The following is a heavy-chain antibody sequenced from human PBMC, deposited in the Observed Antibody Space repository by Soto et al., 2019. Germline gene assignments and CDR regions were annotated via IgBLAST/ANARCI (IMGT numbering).Heavy chain of an antibody. J-gene: IGHJ4*02. CDR2: IYSGGST. CDR1: GFTVSSNY. D-gene: IGHD3-3*01. CDR3: ARDRYDFWSGYYDDY. Sequence: HPGGSLRLSCAASGFTVSSNYMSWVRQAPGKGLEWVSVIYSGGSTYYADSVKGRFTISRDNSKNTLYLQMNSLRAEDTAVYYCARDRYDFWSGYYDDYWGQGTLVTVSS. V-gene: IGHV3-53*01.